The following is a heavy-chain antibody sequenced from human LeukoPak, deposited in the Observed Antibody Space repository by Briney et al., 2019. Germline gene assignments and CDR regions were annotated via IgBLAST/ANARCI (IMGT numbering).Heavy chain of an antibody. CDR3: ARDSYYYDSSSLITEYFQH. Sequence: PGGSLRLSCAASGFTFSSYEMNWVRQAPGKGLEWVSYISSSGSTIYYADSVKGRFTISRDNAKNSLYLQMNSLRAEDTAVYYCARDSYYYDSSSLITEYFQHWGQGTLVTVSS. CDR2: ISSSGSTI. D-gene: IGHD3-22*01. CDR1: GFTFSSYE. J-gene: IGHJ1*01. V-gene: IGHV3-48*03.